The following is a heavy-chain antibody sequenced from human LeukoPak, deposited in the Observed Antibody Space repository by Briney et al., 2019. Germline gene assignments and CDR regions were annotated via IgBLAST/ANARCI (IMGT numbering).Heavy chain of an antibody. CDR2: ISYDGSNK. V-gene: IGHV3-30*18. CDR1: GFTFSSYG. Sequence: PGRSLRFSCAASGFTFSSYGMHWVRQAPGKGLEWVAVISYDGSNKYYTDSVKGRFTISRDNSKNTLYLQMNSLRAEDTAVYYCAKEREVYYDFWSGHYYYYGMDVWGQGTTVTVSS. J-gene: IGHJ6*02. CDR3: AKEREVYYDFWSGHYYYYGMDV. D-gene: IGHD3-3*01.